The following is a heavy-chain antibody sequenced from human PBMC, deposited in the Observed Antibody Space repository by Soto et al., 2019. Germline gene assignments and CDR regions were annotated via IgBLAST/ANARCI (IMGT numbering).Heavy chain of an antibody. CDR3: VAGDQYSAMGV. V-gene: IGHV3-30-3*01. CDR2: ISYDGSNK. J-gene: IGHJ6*02. CDR1: GITISNYF. Sequence: VQLVESVGGVVQPGRSLRVSCAASGITISNYFMYWVRQAPGKGLERVAAISYDGSNKHYSDSVQGRFTISRDNSKNTLFLQMNRVRDDDTAVSYCVAGDQYSAMGVWGQGTTVAVSS. D-gene: IGHD2-21*01.